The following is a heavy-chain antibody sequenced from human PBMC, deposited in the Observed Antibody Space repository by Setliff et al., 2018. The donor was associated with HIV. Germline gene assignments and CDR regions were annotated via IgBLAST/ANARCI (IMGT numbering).Heavy chain of an antibody. V-gene: IGHV4-59*08. J-gene: IGHJ6*03. D-gene: IGHD3-16*01. Sequence: GWIRQPPGXKLEXXGYIHXXXSTIYXAPLXXXVSISVDTSKXQVSLRLSSVTAXDXAVYHCSRGSYYMDVWGKGTTVTVSS. CDR3: SRGSYYMDV. CDR2: IHXXXST.